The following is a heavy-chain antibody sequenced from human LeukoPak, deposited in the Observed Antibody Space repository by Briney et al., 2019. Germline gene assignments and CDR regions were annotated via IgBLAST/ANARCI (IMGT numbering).Heavy chain of an antibody. J-gene: IGHJ3*02. CDR1: GFTFSSYA. D-gene: IGHD4-17*01. CDR3: AREDTVTTPGAFDI. V-gene: IGHV3-30-3*01. Sequence: GGSLRLSCAASGFTFSSYAMHWVRQTPGKGLEWVAVISYDGSNKYYADSVKGRFTISRDNPKNTLYLQMNSLRAEDTAVYYCAREDTVTTPGAFDIWGQGTVVTVSS. CDR2: ISYDGSNK.